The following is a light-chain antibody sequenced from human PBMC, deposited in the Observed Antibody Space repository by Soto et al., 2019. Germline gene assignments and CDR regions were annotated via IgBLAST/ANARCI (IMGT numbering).Light chain of an antibody. V-gene: IGLV1-40*01. J-gene: IGLJ1*01. CDR2: VNS. Sequence: QSVLTQQPSVSGAPRQPVTIPCTGSGSNIVAGYDVHRYRQLPVTAPKGLIYVNSNRPPGVPDRFSGSQSGPSHSLAITGLQAEDQADYYCPSYDSSLSGYDLGTGTKI. CDR3: PSYDSSLSGYD. CDR1: GSNIVAGYD.